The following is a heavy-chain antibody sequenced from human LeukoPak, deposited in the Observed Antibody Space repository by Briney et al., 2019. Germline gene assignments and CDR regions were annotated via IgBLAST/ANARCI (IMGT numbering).Heavy chain of an antibody. J-gene: IGHJ3*02. V-gene: IGHV4-61*02. Sequence: NPSETLSLTCTVSGGSIRSGSYYWSWIRQPAGKGLEWTGRIHAGGSTNYNPSLKSRVTISADTSKNQFSLKLSSVTAADTAVYYCARDKWEPRYAFDIWGQGTMVTVSS. D-gene: IGHD1-26*01. CDR2: IHAGGST. CDR3: ARDKWEPRYAFDI. CDR1: GGSIRSGSYY.